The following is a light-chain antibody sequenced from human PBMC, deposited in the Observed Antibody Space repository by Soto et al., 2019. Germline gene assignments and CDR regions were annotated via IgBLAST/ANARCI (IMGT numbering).Light chain of an antibody. CDR3: QQYFDVPFT. CDR1: RSVLYKSNNKNH. CDR2: WAS. V-gene: IGKV4-1*01. J-gene: IGKJ4*01. Sequence: DIVMTQSPDSLAVSLGERATMNCKCSRSVLYKSNNKNHLAWYQQKPGQPPQLIIYWASTRKSGVPERFSGSGSGTDFTLTISSLEAEDVAFYWCQQYFDVPFTFGGGTKVDIK.